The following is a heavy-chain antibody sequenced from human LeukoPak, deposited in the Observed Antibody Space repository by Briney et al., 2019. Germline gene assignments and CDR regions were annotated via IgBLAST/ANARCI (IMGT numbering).Heavy chain of an antibody. D-gene: IGHD2-15*01. V-gene: IGHV3-21*01. CDR1: GFTFSSYS. J-gene: IGHJ4*02. Sequence: GGSLRLSCAASGFTFSSYSMNWVRQAPGKGLEWVSSISSSSYIYYADSVKGRFTISRDNAKNSLYLQMNSLRAEDTAVYYCARETVGAAQYYFDYWGQGTLVTVSS. CDR2: ISSSSYI. CDR3: ARETVGAAQYYFDY.